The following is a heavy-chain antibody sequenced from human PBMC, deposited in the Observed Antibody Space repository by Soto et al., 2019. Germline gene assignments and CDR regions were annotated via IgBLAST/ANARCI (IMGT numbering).Heavy chain of an antibody. J-gene: IGHJ2*01. CDR3: ARPVTIFGVVAGRYFDL. D-gene: IGHD3-3*01. V-gene: IGHV1-18*01. CDR2: ISAYNGNT. CDR1: SYTFTSYG. Sequence: QVQLVQSGGEVKKPGASVKVSCKASSYTFTSYGISWVRQAPGQGLEWMGWISAYNGNTNYAQRLQGRVTMTTDTSTSTAHMELRGLRSDDTAVYYCARPVTIFGVVAGRYFDLWGRGTLVTVSS.